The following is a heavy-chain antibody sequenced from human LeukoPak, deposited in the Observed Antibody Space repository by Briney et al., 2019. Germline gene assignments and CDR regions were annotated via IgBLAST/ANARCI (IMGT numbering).Heavy chain of an antibody. V-gene: IGHV3-7*01. CDR1: GFTITNYW. CDR3: ARWAGVTDY. Sequence: GGSLRLSCAASGFTITNYWLSWVRQAPGKGPEWVANIKQDGSEEYYADSVKGRFTISRDNGKNSLNLQMKSLRAEDTAVYYCARWAGVTDYWGQGTLVTVSS. D-gene: IGHD5-18*01. J-gene: IGHJ4*02. CDR2: IKQDGSEE.